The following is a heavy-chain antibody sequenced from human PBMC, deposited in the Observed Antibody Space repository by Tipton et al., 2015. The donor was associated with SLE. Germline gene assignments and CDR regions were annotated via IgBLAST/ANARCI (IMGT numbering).Heavy chain of an antibody. J-gene: IGHJ6*02. Sequence: TLSLTCTVSGGSISSYYWNWIRQSPEKGLEWIGSIFYTGSTTYNPSLKSRLTMSVDTPKNQFSLKLTSVTAADTAVYYCARISVDTTRAQRVGYGVDVWRQGTTVTVSS. CDR3: ARISVDTTRAQRVGYGVDV. V-gene: IGHV4-59*01. D-gene: IGHD5-18*01. CDR1: GGSISSYY. CDR2: IFYTGST.